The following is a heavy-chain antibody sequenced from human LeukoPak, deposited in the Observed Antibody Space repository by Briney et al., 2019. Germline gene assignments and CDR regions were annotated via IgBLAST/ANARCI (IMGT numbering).Heavy chain of an antibody. J-gene: IGHJ4*02. CDR2: MNPNSGNT. Sequence: ASVKVSCKASGYTFTSYDINWVRQATGQGLEWMGWMNPNSGNTGYAQKFQGRVTITRNTSISTAYMELSSLRSEDTAVYYCEREIAAAAIDYWGQGTLVTVSS. CDR3: EREIAAAAIDY. CDR1: GYTFTSYD. V-gene: IGHV1-8*03. D-gene: IGHD6-13*01.